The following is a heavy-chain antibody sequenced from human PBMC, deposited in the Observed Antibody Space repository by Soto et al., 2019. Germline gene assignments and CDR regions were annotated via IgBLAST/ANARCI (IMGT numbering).Heavy chain of an antibody. CDR1: GFTFSSYG. CDR2: ISYDGSNK. V-gene: IGHV3-30*18. CDR3: ANDRQANYYYVMHV. Sequence: QVQLVESGGGVVQPGRSLRLSCAAAGFTFSSYGMNWVRQAPGKGLEWEAVISYDGSNKYYAYSVKGRFTMDRDNSENTLYLEMNSLRAEDTAMYYSANDRQANYYYVMHVRRHGSTVT. J-gene: IGHJ6*02.